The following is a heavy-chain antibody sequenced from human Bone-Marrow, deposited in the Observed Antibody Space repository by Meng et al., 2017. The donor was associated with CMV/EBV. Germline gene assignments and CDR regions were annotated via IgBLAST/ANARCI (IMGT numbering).Heavy chain of an antibody. Sequence: GGSLRLSCVASGFTFNDYAMHWVRQVPGMGLEWVSLINWNSNTIGYADSVKGRFTISRDNAKKSLYLEMHSLRAEDVALYYCARDLGYEGGGGYDYWGQGTLVTVSS. J-gene: IGHJ4*02. CDR3: ARDLGYEGGGGYDY. D-gene: IGHD3-16*01. CDR1: GFTFNDYA. V-gene: IGHV3-9*03. CDR2: INWNSNTI.